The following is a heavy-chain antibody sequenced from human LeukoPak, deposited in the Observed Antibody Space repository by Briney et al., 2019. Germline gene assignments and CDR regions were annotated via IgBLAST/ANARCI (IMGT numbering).Heavy chain of an antibody. CDR2: INSGGSK. Sequence: HSGGSLRPSCAASGFTVSSNYMSWVRQPPRTGLEWVSVINSGGSKYHADSVEGRFTTSTDNSKNTLYPQMNSLRAEDTAVYYCARDGFGQLNNDHWGQGTLVTVSS. D-gene: IGHD3-10*01. V-gene: IGHV3-53*01. CDR3: ARDGFGQLNNDH. CDR1: GFTVSSNY. J-gene: IGHJ4*02.